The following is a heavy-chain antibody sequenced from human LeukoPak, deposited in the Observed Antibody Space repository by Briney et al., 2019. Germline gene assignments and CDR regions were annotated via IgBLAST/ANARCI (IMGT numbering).Heavy chain of an antibody. J-gene: IGHJ4*02. CDR2: ISGGAAST. CDR1: GFTFSSYA. V-gene: IGHV3-23*01. Sequence: GGSLRLSCAASGFTFSSYAMSWVRQAPGKGLEWVSSISGGAASTDYVDSVKGRFTISRDNAKNTLYLQMNSLRAEDTAVYYCAREGIAVAGPLDYWGQGTLVTVSS. D-gene: IGHD6-19*01. CDR3: AREGIAVAGPLDY.